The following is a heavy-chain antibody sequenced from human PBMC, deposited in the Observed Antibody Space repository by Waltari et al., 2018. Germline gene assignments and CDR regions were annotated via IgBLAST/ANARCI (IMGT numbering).Heavy chain of an antibody. V-gene: IGHV4-4*02. D-gene: IGHD2-15*01. CDR3: AADRGNGLYFDY. CDR2: IHHSGRT. J-gene: IGHJ4*02. CDR1: GASISSNYW. Sequence: QVQLQASGPGLVKPSGTLSLTCAVSGASISSNYWWSWVRQSPGKGLEWIGQIHHSGRTYSTPSLKSRITISVDKSKNQFSLNLSSVNDADTAVYYCAADRGNGLYFDYWGQGTLVTVSS.